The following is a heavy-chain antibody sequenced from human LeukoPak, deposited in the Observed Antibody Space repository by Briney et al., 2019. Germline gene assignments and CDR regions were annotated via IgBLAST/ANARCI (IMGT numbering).Heavy chain of an antibody. CDR3: AKGRYDSSGYYLDF. J-gene: IGHJ4*02. CDR1: KFIFSSYA. Sequence: PGGSLRLSCAASKFIFSSYAMSWVPQAPGKGLEWVSGISGSGRSTYYADSVKGRFTISRDDSNNTLYLQMNSLRAKDTAVYYCAKGRYDSSGYYLDFWGQGTLVTVSS. CDR2: ISGSGRST. V-gene: IGHV3-23*01. D-gene: IGHD3-22*01.